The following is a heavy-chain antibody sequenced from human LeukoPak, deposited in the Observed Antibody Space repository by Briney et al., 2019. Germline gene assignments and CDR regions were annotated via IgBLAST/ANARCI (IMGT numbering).Heavy chain of an antibody. CDR3: TLTTFGVVYYFDY. CDR1: GFTFSSYA. Sequence: GWSLRLSCATSGFTFSSYAMHWVRQAPGKGLEWVALISYDGINQYYADSVKGRFIISRDNSKNTLYLQLNSLRLEDTAVYYCTLTTFGVVYYFDYWGQGTLVTVSS. J-gene: IGHJ4*02. D-gene: IGHD1/OR15-1a*01. V-gene: IGHV3-30*04. CDR2: ISYDGINQ.